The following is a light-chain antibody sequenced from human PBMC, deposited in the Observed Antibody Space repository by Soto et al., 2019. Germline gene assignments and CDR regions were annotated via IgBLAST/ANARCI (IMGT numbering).Light chain of an antibody. CDR3: QSYDSSLSAVV. CDR1: SSNIGAGYD. CDR2: GNS. J-gene: IGLJ2*01. V-gene: IGLV1-40*01. Sequence: QSVLTQPPSVSGAPGQRVTISCTGSSSNIGAGYDVHWYQQLPGTAPKLLIYGNSNRPSGVPDRFSGSKSGTSASLAITGLQDEDEADYYCQSYDSSLSAVVFGGGTKLTV.